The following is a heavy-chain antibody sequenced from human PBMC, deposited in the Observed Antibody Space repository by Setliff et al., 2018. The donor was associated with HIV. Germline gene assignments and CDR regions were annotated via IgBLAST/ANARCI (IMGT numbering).Heavy chain of an antibody. Sequence: SSETLSLTCSVSGGSISSSSYHWAWIRQPPGKGLEWIGTIYYSGNTYYNPSLKSRLTIALDTSTNKFSLKLSSVTAADTAVYYCARRGHRIIYDPYQPNSFDPWGQGTLVTVSS. CDR1: GGSISSSSYH. J-gene: IGHJ5*02. D-gene: IGHD3-3*01. CDR2: IYYSGNT. V-gene: IGHV4-39*01. CDR3: ARRGHRIIYDPYQPNSFDP.